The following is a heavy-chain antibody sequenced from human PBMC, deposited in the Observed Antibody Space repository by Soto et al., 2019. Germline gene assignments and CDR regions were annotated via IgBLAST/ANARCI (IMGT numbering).Heavy chain of an antibody. CDR3: ATDRRQQLTPGYYYYGMDV. V-gene: IGHV1-24*01. J-gene: IGHJ6*02. Sequence: GSVKVSCKVSGYTLTELSMHWVRQAPGKGLEWMGGFDPEDGETIYAQKFQGRVTMTEDTSTDTAYMELSSLRSEDTAVYYCATDRRQQLTPGYYYYGMDVWGQGTTVTVSS. CDR2: FDPEDGET. CDR1: GYTLTELS. D-gene: IGHD6-13*01.